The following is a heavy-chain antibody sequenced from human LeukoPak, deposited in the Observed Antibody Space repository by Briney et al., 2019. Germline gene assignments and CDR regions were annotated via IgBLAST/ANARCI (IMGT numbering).Heavy chain of an antibody. CDR3: AKDIVTTSLPRYFDY. V-gene: IGHV3-7*03. CDR1: AFTTHYW. CDR2: IDRDGRVQ. Sequence: PGGSLRLSCTASAFTTHYWLNWVRQSPGKGLEWVANIDRDGRVQHYVDSVEGRFTISRDSAKNSLALQMHSLRAEDTAVYYCAKDIVTTSLPRYFDYWGQGTLVTVSS. J-gene: IGHJ4*02. D-gene: IGHD4-11*01.